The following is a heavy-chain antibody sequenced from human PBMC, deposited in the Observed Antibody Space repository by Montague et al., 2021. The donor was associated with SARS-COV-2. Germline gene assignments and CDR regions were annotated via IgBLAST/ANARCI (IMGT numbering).Heavy chain of an antibody. V-gene: IGHV4-34*01. CDR1: GGSFSGYY. CDR3: ARGVVVVVHRDYPARRGWFDP. CDR2: INHSGTT. J-gene: IGHJ5*02. D-gene: IGHD2-15*01. Sequence: SETLSLTCAVYGGSFSGYYWNWIRQPPGKGLEWIGEINHSGTTNYNPSLKSRVTISVDTSKNQFSLKLSSVTAADTAVYYCARGVVVVVHRDYPARRGWFDPWGQGTLVNVSS.